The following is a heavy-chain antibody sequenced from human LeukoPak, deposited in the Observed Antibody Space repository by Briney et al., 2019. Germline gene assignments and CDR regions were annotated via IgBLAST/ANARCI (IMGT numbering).Heavy chain of an antibody. CDR1: RFTFSSYN. J-gene: IGHJ6*03. CDR2: ISSGSSYI. Sequence: GGSLRLSCAASRFTFSSYNMNWVRQAPGKGLEWVSSISSGSSYIYYADSVKGRFTISRDDAKNSLYLQMNSLRAEDTAVYYCAREYSSSWYYYYYYMDVWGKGTTVTVSS. V-gene: IGHV3-21*01. D-gene: IGHD6-13*01. CDR3: AREYSSSWYYYYYYMDV.